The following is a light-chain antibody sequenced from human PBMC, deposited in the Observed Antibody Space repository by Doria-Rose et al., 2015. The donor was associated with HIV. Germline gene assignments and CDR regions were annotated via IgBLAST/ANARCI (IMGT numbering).Light chain of an antibody. J-gene: IGKJ1*01. CDR1: QTVSTY. V-gene: IGKV1-39*01. CDR3: QQTYSSPPWT. Sequence: DIRVTQSPSSLSAYIGDRVTITCRASQTVSTYLNWFQQEPGKAPKLLIYAASRLQSGVPSRFSGSGSGTDFTLTISGLQPGDFATYYCQQTYSSPPWTFGQGTKVEMK. CDR2: AAS.